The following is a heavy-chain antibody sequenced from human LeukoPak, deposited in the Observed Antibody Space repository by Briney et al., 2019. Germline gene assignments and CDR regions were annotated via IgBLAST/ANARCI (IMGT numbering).Heavy chain of an antibody. D-gene: IGHD6-13*01. CDR1: GGSTSSYY. J-gene: IGHJ4*02. CDR3: ARDPLYSSSWEFDY. CDR2: IYTSGST. Sequence: SETLSLTCTVSGGSTSSYYWSWLRQPAGKGLEWVGRIYTSGSTNYNPSLKSRVTMSVDTSKNQFSLKLSSVTAADTAVYYCARDPLYSSSWEFDYWGQGTLVTVSS. V-gene: IGHV4-4*07.